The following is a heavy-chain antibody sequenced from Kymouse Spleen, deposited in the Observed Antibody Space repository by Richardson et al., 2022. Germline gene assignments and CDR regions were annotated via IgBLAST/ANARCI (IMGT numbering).Heavy chain of an antibody. CDR1: GFTFSNAW. D-gene: IGHD1-7*01. J-gene: IGHJ4*02. CDR2: IKSKTDGGTT. V-gene: IGHV3-15*01. Sequence: EVQLVESGGGLVKPGGSLRLSCAASGFTFSNAWMSWVRQAPGKGLEWVGRIKSKTDGGTTDYAAPVKGRFTISRDDSKNTLYLQMNSLKTEDTAVYYCTTEYNWNYAFDYWGQGTLVTVSS. CDR3: TTEYNWNYAFDY.